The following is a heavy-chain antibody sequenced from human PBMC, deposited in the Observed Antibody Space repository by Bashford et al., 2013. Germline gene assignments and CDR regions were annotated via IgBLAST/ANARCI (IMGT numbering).Heavy chain of an antibody. D-gene: IGHD1-26*01. V-gene: IGHV3-30-3*01. CDR1: GFTFSNYA. CDR2: VSYDGSNK. J-gene: IGHJ5*02. Sequence: GGSLRLSCAASGFTFSNYAMHWVRQPPGKGLEWVAVVSYDGSNKYYADSVTGRFTISRDGSKNTLYLQMNSLRAEDTAVYYCARDFRNYYYFDPWGQGTLVTVSS. CDR3: ARDFRNYYYFDP.